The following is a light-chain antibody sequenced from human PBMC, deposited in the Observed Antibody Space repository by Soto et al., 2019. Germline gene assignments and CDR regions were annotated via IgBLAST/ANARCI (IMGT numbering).Light chain of an antibody. J-gene: IGKJ3*01. CDR2: GAS. CDR1: QSFSSSY. Sequence: EIVLTQSPGTLSLSPGERATLSCRASQSFSSSYLAWYQQKPGQAPRLLIYGASSRATGIPDRFSGSGSGTDFTLTSSSLEPEDFAVYYCQHYGSALFTFGPGTKGDV. V-gene: IGKV3-20*01. CDR3: QHYGSALFT.